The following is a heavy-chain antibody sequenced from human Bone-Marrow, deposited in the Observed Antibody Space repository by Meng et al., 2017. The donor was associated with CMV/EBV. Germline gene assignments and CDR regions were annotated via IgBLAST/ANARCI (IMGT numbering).Heavy chain of an antibody. J-gene: IGHJ4*02. D-gene: IGHD3-10*01. Sequence: LSCAASGFTFRTFGMHWVRQAPGKGLEWVAFLRYDGSNKYFADSVRGRFTISRDNSKNTLYLQMNSLRTEDTAVYYCEGTWGDYLDYWGQGTLVTVSS. CDR1: GFTFRTFG. CDR3: EGTWGDYLDY. CDR2: LRYDGSNK. V-gene: IGHV3-30*02.